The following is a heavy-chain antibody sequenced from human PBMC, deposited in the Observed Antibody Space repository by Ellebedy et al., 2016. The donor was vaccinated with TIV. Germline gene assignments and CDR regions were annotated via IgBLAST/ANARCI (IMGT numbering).Heavy chain of an antibody. CDR1: GFTFDDYA. J-gene: IGHJ6*03. D-gene: IGHD6-19*01. V-gene: IGHV3-9*01. Sequence: SLKISXVASGFTFDDYAMQWVRQAPGKGLEWVSGLSWNGGNIAYADSVRGRFTISRDNAKNSLYLQMNSLRPEDTALYYCAKDSKGWYAYYMDVWGKGTTVTVSS. CDR3: AKDSKGWYAYYMDV. CDR2: LSWNGGNI.